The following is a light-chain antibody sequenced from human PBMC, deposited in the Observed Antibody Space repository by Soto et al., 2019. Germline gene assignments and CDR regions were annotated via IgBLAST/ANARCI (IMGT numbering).Light chain of an antibody. Sequence: QSVLTQPASVSGSPGQSITISCTGTSSNVGSYKLVSWYQQHPGKAPKLMIYQVTNRPSGVSNRFSGSRSGNTASLTISGLQAEDEADYYCSSYTDSSNYVFGTGTKLTVL. CDR1: SSNVGSYKL. CDR2: QVT. CDR3: SSYTDSSNYV. V-gene: IGLV2-14*02. J-gene: IGLJ1*01.